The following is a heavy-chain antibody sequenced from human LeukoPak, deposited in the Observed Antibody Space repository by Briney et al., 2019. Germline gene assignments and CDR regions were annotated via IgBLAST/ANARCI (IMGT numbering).Heavy chain of an antibody. Sequence: PGGSLRLSCAASGFTFDDYAMHWVRQAPGKGLEWVSGIGWNSGGIVYADSVKGRFTISRDNAKNPLYLQMNSLGAEDTALYYCVKVTAAGFVDHWGQGTLVTVSS. V-gene: IGHV3-9*01. CDR1: GFTFDDYA. CDR3: VKVTAAGFVDH. D-gene: IGHD6-13*01. J-gene: IGHJ4*02. CDR2: IGWNSGGI.